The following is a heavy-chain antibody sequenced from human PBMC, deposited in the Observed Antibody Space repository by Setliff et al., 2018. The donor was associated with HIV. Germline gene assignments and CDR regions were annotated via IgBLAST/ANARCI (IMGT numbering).Heavy chain of an antibody. D-gene: IGHD6-13*01. CDR3: ARTYSSNWYIDY. CDR2: IRCDGSNQ. V-gene: IGHV3-30*02. Sequence: GGSLRLSCAASGFTFSTYGMQWVRQAPGKGLEWVAFIRCDGSNQYYADSVKGRFTISRDDTKNTVSLQMTNLEPGDTAIYYCARTYSSNWYIDYWGQGTLVTVSS. CDR1: GFTFSTYG. J-gene: IGHJ4*02.